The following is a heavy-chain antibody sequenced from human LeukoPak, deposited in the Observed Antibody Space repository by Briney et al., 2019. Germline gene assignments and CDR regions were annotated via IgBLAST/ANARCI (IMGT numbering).Heavy chain of an antibody. V-gene: IGHV3-9*01. CDR2: ISWDSGSV. D-gene: IGHD1-26*01. J-gene: IGHJ3*02. CDR3: AKTYESGSSTRHAFDI. CDR1: GFKFDDYA. Sequence: GGSLRLSCVVSGFKFDDYAMHWVRQAPGKGLEWVSGISWDSGSVGYAGSVKGRFTISRDNAKKSLYLQMNSLRPEDTALYYCAKTYESGSSTRHAFDIWGQGTMVTVSS.